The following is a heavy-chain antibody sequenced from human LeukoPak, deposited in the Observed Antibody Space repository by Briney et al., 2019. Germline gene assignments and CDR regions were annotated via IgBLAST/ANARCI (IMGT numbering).Heavy chain of an antibody. Sequence: GGSLRLSCAASGFTFRRSAMTWVRQVPGKGLEWVSTISGRGGDTDYADSVKGRFIISRDSSESTLYLQMHSLGVEDTGVYYCAKGLWASTVGATGIFFDYWGQGIQVTVSS. J-gene: IGHJ4*02. D-gene: IGHD1-26*01. CDR2: ISGRGGDT. V-gene: IGHV3-23*01. CDR1: GFTFRRSA. CDR3: AKGLWASTVGATGIFFDY.